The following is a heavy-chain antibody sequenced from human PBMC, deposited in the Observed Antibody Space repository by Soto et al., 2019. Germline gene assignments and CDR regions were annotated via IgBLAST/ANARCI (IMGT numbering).Heavy chain of an antibody. J-gene: IGHJ6*02. D-gene: IGHD5-12*01. CDR2: ISSSSSTI. CDR1: GFTFSSYS. CDR3: EKGGGYDLLGVYGMDV. Sequence: EVQLVESGGGLVQPGGSLRLSCAASGFTFSSYSMNWVRQAPGKGLEWVSYISSSSSTIYYADSVKGRFTISRDNAKNSLYLQMNSLRDEDTAVYYCEKGGGYDLLGVYGMDVWGQGTTVTVSS. V-gene: IGHV3-48*02.